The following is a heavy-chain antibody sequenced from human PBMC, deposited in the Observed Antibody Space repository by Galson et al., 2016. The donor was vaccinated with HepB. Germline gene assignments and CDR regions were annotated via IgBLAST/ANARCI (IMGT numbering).Heavy chain of an antibody. CDR2: ISWNSGSI. CDR3: AKDMTTMVRGVMHY. V-gene: IGHV3-9*01. J-gene: IGHJ4*02. D-gene: IGHD3-10*01. CDR1: GFTFSNYW. Sequence: SLRLSCAASGFTFSNYWMSWVRQAPGKGLEWVSGISWNSGSIGYADSVKGRFTISRDNAKNSLYLQMNSLRAEDTALYYCAKDMTTMVRGVMHYWGQGTLVTVSS.